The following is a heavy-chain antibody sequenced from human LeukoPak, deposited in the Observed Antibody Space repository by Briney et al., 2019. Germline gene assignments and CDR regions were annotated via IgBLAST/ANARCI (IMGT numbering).Heavy chain of an antibody. V-gene: IGHV3-30*04. Sequence: GGSLRLSCAASGFTFSSYAMHWVRQAPGKGLEWVAVISYDGSNKYYADSVKGRFTISRDNSKNTLYLQMNSLRAEDTAVYYCAKAGFPGYSSSLYPFDYWGQGTLVTVSS. J-gene: IGHJ4*02. CDR2: ISYDGSNK. CDR1: GFTFSSYA. CDR3: AKAGFPGYSSSLYPFDY. D-gene: IGHD6-13*01.